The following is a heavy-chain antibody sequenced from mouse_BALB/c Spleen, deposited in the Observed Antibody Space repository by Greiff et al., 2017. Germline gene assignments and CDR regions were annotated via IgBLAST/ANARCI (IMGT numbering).Heavy chain of an antibody. Sequence: EVQLQQSGPELVKPGASVKISCKASGYTFTDYYMNWVKQSHGKSLEWIGLVNPNNGGTSYNQKFKGKATLTVDKSSSTAYMELRSLTSEDSAVYYCAYGNSAWFAYWGQGTLVTVSA. CDR2: VNPNNGGT. CDR3: AYGNSAWFAY. J-gene: IGHJ3*01. CDR1: GYTFTDYY. V-gene: IGHV1-26*01. D-gene: IGHD2-1*01.